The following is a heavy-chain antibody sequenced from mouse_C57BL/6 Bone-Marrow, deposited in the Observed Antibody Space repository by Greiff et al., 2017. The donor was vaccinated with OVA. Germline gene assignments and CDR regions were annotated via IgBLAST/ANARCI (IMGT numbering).Heavy chain of an antibody. D-gene: IGHD2-4*01. CDR1: GFTFSSYA. Sequence: EVQGVESGGGLVKPGGSLKLSCAASGFTFSSYAMSWVRQTPEKRLEWVATISDGGSYTYYPDNVKGRFTISRDNAKNNLYLQMSHLKSEDTAMDYCARGSYYDYAWFAYWGQGTLVTVSA. CDR2: ISDGGSYT. V-gene: IGHV5-4*01. CDR3: ARGSYYDYAWFAY. J-gene: IGHJ3*01.